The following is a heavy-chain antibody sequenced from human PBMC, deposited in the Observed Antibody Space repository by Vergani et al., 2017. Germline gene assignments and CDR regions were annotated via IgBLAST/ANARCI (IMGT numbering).Heavy chain of an antibody. CDR2: IYSTRRT. V-gene: IGHV4-31*03. CDR1: GDSISSGVYY. J-gene: IGHJ4*02. CDR3: ARMGGYDEGDAFRIGYFDS. Sequence: QVQLQESGPGLVKPSQTLSLTCSVSGDSISSGVYYWNWIRQHPGKGLEWIWYIYSTRRTHNNPSIRRRINISVDTSKNQFTLKLNSVTAADTAMYYFARMGGYDEGDAFRIGYFDSWGPGILVTVSS. D-gene: IGHD3-22*01.